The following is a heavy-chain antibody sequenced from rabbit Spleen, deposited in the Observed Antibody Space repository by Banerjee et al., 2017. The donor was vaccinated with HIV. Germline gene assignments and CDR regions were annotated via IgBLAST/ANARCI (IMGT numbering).Heavy chain of an antibody. D-gene: IGHD6-1*01. J-gene: IGHJ2*01. CDR3: ARGAGYTGFGYAGAFDP. CDR1: GFDLSNYYY. V-gene: IGHV1S43*01. Sequence: QEQLVESGGGLVQPEGSLTLTCKASGFDLSNYYYMCWVRQAPGKGPEWIAYIYPTFGINVYANSVKGRFTISNDNAQNTVFLKMTSLTGADTATYFCARGAGYTGFGYAGAFDPWGPGTLVTVS. CDR2: IYPTFGIN.